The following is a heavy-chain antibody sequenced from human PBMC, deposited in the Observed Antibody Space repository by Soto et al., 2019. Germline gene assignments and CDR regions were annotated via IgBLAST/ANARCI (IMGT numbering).Heavy chain of an antibody. CDR1: GFTFSSYA. V-gene: IGHV3-23*01. D-gene: IGHD5-18*01. Sequence: GGSLRLSCAASGFTFSSYAMSWVHQAPGKGLEWVSAISGSGGSTYYADSVKGRFTISRDNSKNTLYLQMNSLRAEDTAVYYCAKDPAGRADTAMVTGFDYWGQGTLVTVSS. J-gene: IGHJ4*02. CDR3: AKDPAGRADTAMVTGFDY. CDR2: ISGSGGST.